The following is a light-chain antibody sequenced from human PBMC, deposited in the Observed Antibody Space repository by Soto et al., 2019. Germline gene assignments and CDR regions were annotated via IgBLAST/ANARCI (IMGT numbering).Light chain of an antibody. CDR2: EVS. CDR1: SSDVGSYNR. V-gene: IGLV2-18*02. J-gene: IGLJ3*02. Sequence: QSALTQPPSVSGSPGQSVTISCTGTSSDVGSYNRVSWYQQPPGTAPKLMIYEVSNRPSGVPDRFSGSKSGNTASLTISGLQAEDEADYYCSSYTSSSTFDWVFGGGTKVTVL. CDR3: SSYTSSSTFDWV.